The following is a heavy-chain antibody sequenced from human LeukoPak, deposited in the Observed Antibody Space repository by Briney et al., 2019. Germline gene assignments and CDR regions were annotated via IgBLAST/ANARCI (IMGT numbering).Heavy chain of an antibody. CDR1: GFTFSSYS. J-gene: IGHJ4*02. D-gene: IGHD3-22*01. CDR2: ISGTSSTI. CDR3: ARRYYYDGSGCLDY. V-gene: IGHV3-48*01. Sequence: GGSLRLSCAASGFTFSSYSMNWVRQAPGKGLEWVSYISGTSSTIYYADSVKGRFTISRDNAKNSLYLQMNSLRAEDAAVYYCARRYYYDGSGCLDYWGQGILVTVSS.